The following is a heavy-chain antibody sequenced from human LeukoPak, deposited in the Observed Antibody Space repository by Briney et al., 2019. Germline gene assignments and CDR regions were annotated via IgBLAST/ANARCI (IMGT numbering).Heavy chain of an antibody. V-gene: IGHV1-69*13. J-gene: IGHJ4*02. Sequence: ASVKVSCKASGYSFTGYYMHWVRQAPGQGLEWMGGIIPIFGTANYAQEFQGRVTITADESTSTAYMELSSLRSEDTAVYYCARDRIGYCSSTSCYGYFDYWGQGTLVTVSS. CDR3: ARDRIGYCSSTSCYGYFDY. CDR2: IIPIFGTA. D-gene: IGHD2-2*01. CDR1: GYSFTGYY.